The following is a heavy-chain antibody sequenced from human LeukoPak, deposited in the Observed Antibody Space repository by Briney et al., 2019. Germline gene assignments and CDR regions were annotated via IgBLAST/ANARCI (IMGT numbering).Heavy chain of an antibody. CDR2: IDPSDSYT. CDR3: ARRLEVYNAFDI. V-gene: IGHV5-10-1*01. J-gene: IGHJ3*02. CDR1: GYSFTSYW. Sequence: GESLKISCKGSGYSFTSYWISWVRQMPGKGLEWMGRIDPSDSYTNYSPSFQGHVTISAHKSISTAYLQWSSLKASDTAMYYCARRLEVYNAFDIWGQGTMVTVSS.